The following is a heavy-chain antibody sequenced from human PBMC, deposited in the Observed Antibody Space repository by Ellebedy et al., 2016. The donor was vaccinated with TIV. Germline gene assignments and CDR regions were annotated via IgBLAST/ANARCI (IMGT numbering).Heavy chain of an antibody. J-gene: IGHJ6*02. V-gene: IGHV3-66*01. CDR3: ARGFRFGMDV. Sequence: GESLKISCAASGFTVSSVYVSWVRQAPGKGLEWLSVIYSDAATYYADSVKGRFTISRDNSKNPLYLQMNSLRAEDTAVYYCARGFRFGMDVWGQGTTVTVSS. CDR1: GFTVSSVY. CDR2: IYSDAAT. D-gene: IGHD3-10*01.